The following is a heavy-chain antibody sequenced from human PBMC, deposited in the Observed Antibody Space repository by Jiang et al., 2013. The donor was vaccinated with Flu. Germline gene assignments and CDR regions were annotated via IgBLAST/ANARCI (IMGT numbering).Heavy chain of an antibody. CDR3: AREGVYYYDSSGVS. V-gene: IGHV1-46*01. J-gene: IGHJ4*02. Sequence: GSTSYAQKFQGRVTMTRDTSTSTVYMELNGLRSEDTAVYYCAREGVYYYDSSGVSWGQGTLVTVSS. CDR2: GST. D-gene: IGHD3-22*01.